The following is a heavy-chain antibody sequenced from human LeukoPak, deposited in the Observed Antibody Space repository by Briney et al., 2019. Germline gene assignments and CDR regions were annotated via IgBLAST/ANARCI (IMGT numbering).Heavy chain of an antibody. D-gene: IGHD4-11*01. CDR3: ARGDSTVTTSYYYYGMDV. J-gene: IGHJ6*02. CDR1: GYTFTGYY. V-gene: IGHV1-2*02. CDR2: INPNSGGT. Sequence: GASVKVSCKASGYTFTGYYMHWVRQAPGQGLEWMGWINPNSGGTNYAQKFQDRVTMTRDTSISTAYMELSRLRSDDTAVYYCARGDSTVTTSYYYYGMDVWGQGTTVTVSS.